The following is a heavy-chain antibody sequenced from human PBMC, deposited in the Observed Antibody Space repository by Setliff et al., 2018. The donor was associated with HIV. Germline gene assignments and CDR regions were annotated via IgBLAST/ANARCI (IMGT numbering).Heavy chain of an antibody. D-gene: IGHD5-12*01. CDR3: ARDVGRDGYCFDH. Sequence: SVKVSCKASGGTFSSYAISWVRQAPGQGLEWMGGIIPIFGTANYAQKFQGRVTITADESTSTAYMELSSLRSDDTAVYYCARDVGRDGYCFDHWGQGTLVTVSS. V-gene: IGHV1-69*13. CDR1: GGTFSSYA. CDR2: IIPIFGTA. J-gene: IGHJ4*02.